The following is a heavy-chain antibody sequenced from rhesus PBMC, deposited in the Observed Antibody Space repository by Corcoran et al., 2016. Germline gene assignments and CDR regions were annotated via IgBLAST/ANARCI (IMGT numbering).Heavy chain of an antibody. J-gene: IGHJ4*01. CDR1: GASIGDNY. CDR2: IYGRRGTT. D-gene: IGHD1-44*01. CDR3: AKAGVATDFDY. Sequence: QVQLQESGPGLVRPSETLPLTCAVSGASIGDNYWSWIRLAPGRGLEWIGRIYGRRGTTEYKPAFNSRVAISIDPSNNKLSLSLKSVTAADTAGYYCAKAGVATDFDYWGQGVLVTVSS. V-gene: IGHV4S2*01.